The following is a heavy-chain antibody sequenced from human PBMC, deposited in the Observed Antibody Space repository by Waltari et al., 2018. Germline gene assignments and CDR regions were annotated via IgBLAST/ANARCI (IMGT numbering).Heavy chain of an antibody. CDR2: IYHSGST. Sequence: QVQLQESGPGLVKPSETLSLTCAVSGYSISSGYYWGWIRQPPGKGLEWIGSIYHSGSTYYNASLKGRVTISVDTSKNQFALKLSSVTAADTAVDVCARHGGDRGGYWGQGTLVTVSS. CDR3: ARHGGDRGGY. CDR1: GYSISSGYY. J-gene: IGHJ4*02. V-gene: IGHV4-38-2*01. D-gene: IGHD3-16*01.